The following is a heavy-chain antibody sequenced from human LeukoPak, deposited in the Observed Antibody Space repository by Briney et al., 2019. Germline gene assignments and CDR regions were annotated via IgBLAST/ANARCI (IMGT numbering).Heavy chain of an antibody. CDR2: IYYSGST. CDR1: GGSISSYY. Sequence: SETLSLTCTVSGGSISSYYWSWIRQPPGKGLGWIGYIYYSGSTNYNPSLKSRVTISVDTSKNQFSLKLSSVTAADTAVYYCARMNCSSTSCYTDYWGQGTLVTVSS. J-gene: IGHJ4*02. V-gene: IGHV4-59*01. CDR3: ARMNCSSTSCYTDY. D-gene: IGHD2-2*02.